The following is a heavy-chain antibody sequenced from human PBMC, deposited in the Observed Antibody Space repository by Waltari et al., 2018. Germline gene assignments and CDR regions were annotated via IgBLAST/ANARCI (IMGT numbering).Heavy chain of an antibody. J-gene: IGHJ3*02. CDR2: IWYDGSNK. CDR1: GFTFSSYG. Sequence: QVQLVESGGGVVQPGRSLRLSCAASGFTFSSYGMHWVRQAPGKGLEWVAVIWYDGSNKYYADSGKGRFTISRDNSKNTLYLQMNSLRAEDTAVYYCASSSGGDAFDIWGQGTMVTVSS. V-gene: IGHV3-33*01. CDR3: ASSSGGDAFDI. D-gene: IGHD3-10*01.